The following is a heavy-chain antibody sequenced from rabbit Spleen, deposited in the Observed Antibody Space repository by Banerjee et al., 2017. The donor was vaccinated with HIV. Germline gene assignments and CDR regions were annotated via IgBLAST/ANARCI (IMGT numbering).Heavy chain of an antibody. J-gene: IGHJ4*01. V-gene: IGHV1S45*01. Sequence: QEQLVESGGGLVQPEGSLTLTCKASGVSFSGSSYMCWVRQAPGKGLELIACINTITGTAVYASWAKGRFTISKTSSTTVTLQMTSLTAADTATYFCARGSAMMTMVITGYYFTLWGPGTLVTVS. CDR3: ARGSAMMTMVITGYYFTL. CDR2: INTITGTA. D-gene: IGHD2-1*01. CDR1: GVSFSGSSY.